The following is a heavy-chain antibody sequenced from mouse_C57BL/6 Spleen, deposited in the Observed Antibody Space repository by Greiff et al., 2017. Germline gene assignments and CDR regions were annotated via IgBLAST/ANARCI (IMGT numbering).Heavy chain of an antibody. CDR3: ARRGFTTVVAFDY. D-gene: IGHD1-1*01. Sequence: QQPGAELVMPGASVKLSCKASGYTFTSYWMHWVKQRPGQGLEWIGEIDPSDSYTNYNQKFKGKSTLTVDKSSSTAYMQLSSLTSEDSAVYYCARRGFTTVVAFDYWGQGTTLTVSS. V-gene: IGHV1-69*01. J-gene: IGHJ2*01. CDR2: IDPSDSYT. CDR1: GYTFTSYW.